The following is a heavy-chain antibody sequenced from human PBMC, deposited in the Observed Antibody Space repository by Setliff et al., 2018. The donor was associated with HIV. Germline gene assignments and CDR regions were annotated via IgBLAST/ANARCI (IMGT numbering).Heavy chain of an antibody. J-gene: IGHJ2*01. V-gene: IGHV4-4*07. D-gene: IGHD3-22*01. CDR2: IHSTGST. CDR1: GDSISGQY. CDR3: AKYTFYDDTSGYFARRYFDL. Sequence: LSLTCTVSGDSISGQYWSWIRQPAGKGLEWIGRIHSTGSTHYNPSLKSRVTMSVDTSKNQFSLKLSSVTAADTAVYYCAKYTFYDDTSGYFARRYFDLWGRGTLVTVSS.